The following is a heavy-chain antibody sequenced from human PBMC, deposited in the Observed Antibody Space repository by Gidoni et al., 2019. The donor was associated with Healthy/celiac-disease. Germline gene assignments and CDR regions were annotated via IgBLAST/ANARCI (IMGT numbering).Heavy chain of an antibody. D-gene: IGHD3-10*01. CDR1: GGSFSGYY. J-gene: IGHJ4*02. V-gene: IGHV4-34*01. CDR2: INHSGST. Sequence: QVQLQQWGAELLXXXETLSLTCAVYGGSFSGYYWSWIRQPPGKGLEWIWEINHSGSTNYKPSLKSRVTISVDTSKNQFSLKLSSVTAADTAVYYCARPPRGWGQGTLVXVSS. CDR3: ARPPRG.